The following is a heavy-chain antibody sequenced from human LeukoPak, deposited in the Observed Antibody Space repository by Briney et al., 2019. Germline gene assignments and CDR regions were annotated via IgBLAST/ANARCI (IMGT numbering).Heavy chain of an antibody. CDR1: GFTFNSFG. J-gene: IGHJ6*03. CDR2: MRYDGSDN. Sequence: GGSLRLSCAASGFTFNSFGMHWVRQAPGKGLEWVAFMRYDGSDNYYADSVKGRFTISRDNSKNTLYLQMNRLRAEDTAVYYCAKDPQWLHYYYMDVWGKGTTVTMSS. V-gene: IGHV3-30*02. CDR3: AKDPQWLHYYYMDV. D-gene: IGHD6-19*01.